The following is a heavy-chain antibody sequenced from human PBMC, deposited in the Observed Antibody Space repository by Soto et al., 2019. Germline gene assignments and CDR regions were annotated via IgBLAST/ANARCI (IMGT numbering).Heavy chain of an antibody. V-gene: IGHV1-18*01. J-gene: IGHJ6*02. CDR1: DYIFTTYG. D-gene: IGHD3-10*01. CDR3: ARNGERDLGLNYYFYYGMDV. Sequence: ASVKVSCKASDYIFTTYGISWVRQAPGQGLEWMGWVSPYSNITNYAQKFQGRVTMTTETSTSTVYMELRSLRSDDTAMYYCARNGERDLGLNYYFYYGMDVCGQGTSLTVSS. CDR2: VSPYSNIT.